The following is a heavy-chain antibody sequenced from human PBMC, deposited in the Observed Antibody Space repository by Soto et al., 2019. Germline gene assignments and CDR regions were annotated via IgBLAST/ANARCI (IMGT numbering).Heavy chain of an antibody. Sequence: PGGSLRLSCAASGFTFSSYAMSWVRQAPGKGLEWVSAISGSGGSTYYADSVKGRFTISRDDSKSIAYLQMNSLKTEDTAVYYCTRGVVGDDYYYYGMDVWGQGTTVTVSS. CDR3: TRGVVGDDYYYYGMDV. CDR2: ISGSGGST. D-gene: IGHD1-26*01. V-gene: IGHV3-23*01. CDR1: GFTFSSYA. J-gene: IGHJ6*02.